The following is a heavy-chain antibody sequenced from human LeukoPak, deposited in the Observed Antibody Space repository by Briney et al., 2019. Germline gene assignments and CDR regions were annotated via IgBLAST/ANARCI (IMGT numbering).Heavy chain of an antibody. CDR3: AKHWSFYYYGSSGYTRDG. V-gene: IGHV3-23*01. J-gene: IGHJ4*02. D-gene: IGHD3-22*01. CDR2: ISGSGGST. Sequence: GGSLRLSCAASGFTFRSSTMSWVPQAPGKGLEWVSAISGSGGSTYYADSVKGRFTISRDNSKNTLYLQMNSLRAEDTAVYYCAKHWSFYYYGSSGYTRDGWGQGTLVTVSS. CDR1: GFTFRSST.